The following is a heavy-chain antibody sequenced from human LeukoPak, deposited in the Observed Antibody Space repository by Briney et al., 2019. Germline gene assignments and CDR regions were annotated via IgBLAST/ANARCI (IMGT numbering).Heavy chain of an antibody. CDR3: AEGQLDGIWSY. V-gene: IGHV3-74*01. Sequence: GGSLRLSCAASGFTFSSYWMHWVRQVPGKGLVWVSRINRDGSTPRYADSVKGRFTISRDNAKNTLYLQMNSLRAEDTAVYYCAEGQLDGIWSYWGQGTLVTVSS. J-gene: IGHJ4*02. D-gene: IGHD3-3*01. CDR2: INRDGSTP. CDR1: GFTFSSYW.